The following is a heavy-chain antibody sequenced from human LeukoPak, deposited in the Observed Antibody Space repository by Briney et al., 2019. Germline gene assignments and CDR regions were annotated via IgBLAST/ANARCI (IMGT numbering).Heavy chain of an antibody. CDR1: GGSISSYY. Sequence: SETLSLTCTVSGGSISSYYWSWIRQPPGKGLEWIGYIYYSGSTNYNPSLTSRVTISLDTSKNQFSLNLNSVTAADTAVYYCACGYSYGYNIDYWGQGTLVTVSS. D-gene: IGHD5-18*01. V-gene: IGHV4-59*01. CDR3: ACGYSYGYNIDY. J-gene: IGHJ4*02. CDR2: IYYSGST.